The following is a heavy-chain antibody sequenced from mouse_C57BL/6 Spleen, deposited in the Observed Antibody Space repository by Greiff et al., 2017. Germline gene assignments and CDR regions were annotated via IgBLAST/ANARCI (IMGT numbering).Heavy chain of an antibody. CDR1: GYTFTSYW. Sequence: QVQLQQSGAELAKPGASVKLSCKASGYTFTSYWMHWVKQRPGQGLEWIGNINPSSGYTKYNQKFKDKATLTEDKSSSTAYMQLSSLTYEDSAVYYCAREPRGSAYWGQGTLVTVSA. CDR3: AREPRGSAY. CDR2: INPSSGYT. V-gene: IGHV1-7*01. J-gene: IGHJ3*01.